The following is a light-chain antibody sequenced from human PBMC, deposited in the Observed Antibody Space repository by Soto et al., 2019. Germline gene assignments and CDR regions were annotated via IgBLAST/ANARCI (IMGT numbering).Light chain of an antibody. CDR1: SSDVGTYDF. CDR2: DVS. CDR3: CLYAVTFYV. Sequence: QSSLTHPRSLSGSPGQSVTISCTGTSSDVGTYDFVSWYQQHPGKAPRLMIFDVSERPSGVPDRFSGSKSGNTASLTISGLQAEDEADYYCCLYAVTFYVFGTGTKVTV. J-gene: IGLJ1*01. V-gene: IGLV2-11*01.